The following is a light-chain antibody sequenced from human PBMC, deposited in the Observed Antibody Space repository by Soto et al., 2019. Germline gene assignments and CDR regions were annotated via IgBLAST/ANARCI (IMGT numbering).Light chain of an antibody. CDR1: QSVSSSY. V-gene: IGKV3-20*01. Sequence: IVLTQSPGTLSLSPGERATLSCRASQSVSSSYLAWYQQKPGQAPRLLIYGASSRATGIPDRFSGSGSGTDFTLTIIRLEPEDFSVYYCQQYGSSPYTFGQGTQLEIK. J-gene: IGKJ2*01. CDR2: GAS. CDR3: QQYGSSPYT.